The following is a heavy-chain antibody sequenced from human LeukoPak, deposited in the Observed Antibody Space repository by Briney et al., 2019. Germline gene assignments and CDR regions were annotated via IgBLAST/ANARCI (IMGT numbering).Heavy chain of an antibody. Sequence: GRSLRLSCAASGFTVSSNSMSWVRQAPGKGLEWVSVIYSGGSTYYADSVTGRFTVSRDNSKNTLYLQMNSLRVEDTAVYYCARYPDYYDTRGYSYWGQGTLVTVSS. CDR2: IYSGGST. CDR3: ARYPDYYDTRGYSY. D-gene: IGHD3-22*01. CDR1: GFTVSSNS. V-gene: IGHV3-66*01. J-gene: IGHJ4*02.